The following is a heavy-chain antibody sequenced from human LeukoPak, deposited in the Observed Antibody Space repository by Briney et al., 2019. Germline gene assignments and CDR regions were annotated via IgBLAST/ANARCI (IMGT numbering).Heavy chain of an antibody. Sequence: GGSLRLSCAASGFIFSNYAMSWVRQAPGKGLEWVSAISGSGGKAYYAESVKGRFTISRDNSKNTLYLQMNSLRDEDTAVYFCAKPQSGYNSGFDSWGQGTLVTVSA. CDR1: GFIFSNYA. V-gene: IGHV3-23*01. CDR3: AKPQSGYNSGFDS. CDR2: ISGSGGKA. J-gene: IGHJ4*02. D-gene: IGHD5-24*01.